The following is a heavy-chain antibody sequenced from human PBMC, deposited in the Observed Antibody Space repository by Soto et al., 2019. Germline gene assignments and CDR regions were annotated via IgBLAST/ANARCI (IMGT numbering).Heavy chain of an antibody. CDR2: IYYTGST. V-gene: IGHV4-30-4*01. Sequence: SLARTFSGGSNSSGSNTWCWIRQPPGKGLEWIGYIYYTGSTYYNPSLKSRLTISVDTSKNQFSLKLTSVTAADTAVYFCARYHKGPFDYWCQGTLVTVS. CDR3: ARYHKGPFDY. J-gene: IGHJ4*02. CDR1: GGSNSSGSNT. D-gene: IGHD2-2*01.